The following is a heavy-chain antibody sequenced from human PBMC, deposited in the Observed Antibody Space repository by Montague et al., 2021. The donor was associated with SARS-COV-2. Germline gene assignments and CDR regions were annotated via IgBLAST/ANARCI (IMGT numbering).Heavy chain of an antibody. D-gene: IGHD2-15*01. CDR1: GGSISSSGYY. V-gene: IGHV4-39*07. CDR3: ARDDIVLQGVTKGMDV. J-gene: IGHJ6*02. CDR2: MYYSGST. Sequence: SETLSLTCTVSGGSISSSGYYWGWIRQPPGKGLEWIGNMYYSGSTYYNPSPKSRVTISIDTSKNQFSLKLSSVTAADTAVYYCARDDIVLQGVTKGMDVWGQGTTVTVSS.